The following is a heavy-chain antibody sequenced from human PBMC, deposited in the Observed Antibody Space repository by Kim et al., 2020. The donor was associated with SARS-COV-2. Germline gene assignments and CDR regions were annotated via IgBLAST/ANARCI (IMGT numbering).Heavy chain of an antibody. CDR2: INPNSGGT. D-gene: IGHD3-10*01. Sequence: ASVKVSCKASGYTFTGYYMHWVRQAPGQGLEWMGWINPNSGGTNYAQKFQGRVTMTRDTSISTAYMELSRLRSDDTAVYYCARGDLWFGELSPSYGMDVWGQGTTVTVSS. CDR3: ARGDLWFGELSPSYGMDV. J-gene: IGHJ6*02. V-gene: IGHV1-2*02. CDR1: GYTFTGYY.